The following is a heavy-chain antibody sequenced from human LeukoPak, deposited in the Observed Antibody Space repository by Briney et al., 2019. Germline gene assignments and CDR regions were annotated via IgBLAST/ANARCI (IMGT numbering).Heavy chain of an antibody. Sequence: GGSLRLSCAASGFTFSSYGMHWVRQAPGKGLEWVAVISYDGSNKYYADSVKGRFTISRDNSKNTLYLQMNSLRAEDTAVYYCATYYDSSGYLGYWGQGTLVTVSS. J-gene: IGHJ4*02. V-gene: IGHV3-30*03. CDR1: GFTFSSYG. CDR2: ISYDGSNK. D-gene: IGHD3-22*01. CDR3: ATYYDSSGYLGY.